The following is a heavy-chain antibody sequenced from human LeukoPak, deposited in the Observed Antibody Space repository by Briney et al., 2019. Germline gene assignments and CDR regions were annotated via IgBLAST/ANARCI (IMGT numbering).Heavy chain of an antibody. CDR1: GGSFSGYY. Sequence: SETLSLTCAVYGGSFSGYYWSWIRQPPGKGLEWIGEINHSGSTNYNPSLKSRVTISVDTSKNQFSLKLSSVTAADAAVDYCARGRRITMVRGVRFDPWGQGTLVTVSS. CDR3: ARGRRITMVRGVRFDP. V-gene: IGHV4-34*01. CDR2: INHSGST. J-gene: IGHJ5*02. D-gene: IGHD3-10*01.